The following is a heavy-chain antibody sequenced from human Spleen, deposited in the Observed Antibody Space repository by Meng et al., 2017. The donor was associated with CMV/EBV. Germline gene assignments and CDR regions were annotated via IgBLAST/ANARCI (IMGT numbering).Heavy chain of an antibody. CDR1: GFTFNNYA. CDR3: TKFPAAGPFDF. V-gene: IGHV3-49*04. Sequence: GESLKISCAASGFTFNNYAMSWVRQAPGKGLEWVGFIRTIPYGGTTEYAASVKGRFTISRDDSKSIAYLEMNSLTTEDTALYYCTKFPAAGPFDFWGQGALVTVSS. J-gene: IGHJ4*02. D-gene: IGHD6-25*01. CDR2: IRTIPYGGTT.